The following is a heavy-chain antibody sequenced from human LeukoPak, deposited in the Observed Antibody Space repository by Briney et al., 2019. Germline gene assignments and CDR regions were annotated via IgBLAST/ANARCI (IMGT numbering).Heavy chain of an antibody. CDR2: IYSGGST. J-gene: IGHJ4*02. CDR3: ARGYGSGSLFLDY. Sequence: GGSLRLSCAPSGLTVSSNHMSWVRQAPGRGLAWVSVIYSGGSTYYADSVKGRSTFSRHNTKSTLYLQMNSLRAEDTAVYYCARGYGSGSLFLDYWGQGTLVTVSS. D-gene: IGHD3-10*01. V-gene: IGHV3-53*01. CDR1: GLTVSSNH.